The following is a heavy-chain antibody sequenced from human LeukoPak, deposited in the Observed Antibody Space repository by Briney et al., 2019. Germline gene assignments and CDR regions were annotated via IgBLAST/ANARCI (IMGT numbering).Heavy chain of an antibody. CDR2: MNPNSGNT. J-gene: IGHJ4*02. CDR1: GYTITSSD. V-gene: IGHV1-8*01. D-gene: IGHD6-13*01. Sequence: ADTQKTHCTAPGYTITSSDHNWVPQATRQGHEWMGWMNPNSGNTGYAQKFQGRVTMTRNTSISTAYMELSSLRSEDTAVYYCARGRYSSSWYYFDYWGQGTLVTVSS. CDR3: ARGRYSSSWYYFDY.